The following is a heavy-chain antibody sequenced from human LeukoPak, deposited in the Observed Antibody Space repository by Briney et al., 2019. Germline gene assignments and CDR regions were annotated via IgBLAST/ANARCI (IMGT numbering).Heavy chain of an antibody. Sequence: ASVKVSCKASGYSFTTYYVHWVRQAPGQGLEWMGWINPNNGGTNYAQKFQGRVTMTRDTSITTAYMELSRLTSDDTAAYYCARGAYYYDSSAYYIFWGQGTLVTVSS. J-gene: IGHJ4*02. CDR2: INPNNGGT. V-gene: IGHV1-2*02. CDR3: ARGAYYYDSSAYYIF. D-gene: IGHD3-22*01. CDR1: GYSFTTYY.